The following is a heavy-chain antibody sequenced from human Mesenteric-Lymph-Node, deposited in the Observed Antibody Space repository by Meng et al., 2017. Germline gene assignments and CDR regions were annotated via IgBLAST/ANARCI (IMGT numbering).Heavy chain of an antibody. D-gene: IGHD3-10*01. Sequence: GESLKISCVASGFTLSNAWMFWVRQVPGKGLEWVGRIKNKNDVGTTDYAAPVKGRFTISRDDSKNTLYLQMNSLKTEDTAIYFCTTDPGGRWVDSWGQGTLVTVSS. CDR3: TTDPGGRWVDS. CDR1: GFTLSNAW. J-gene: IGHJ4*02. V-gene: IGHV3-15*01. CDR2: IKNKNDVGTT.